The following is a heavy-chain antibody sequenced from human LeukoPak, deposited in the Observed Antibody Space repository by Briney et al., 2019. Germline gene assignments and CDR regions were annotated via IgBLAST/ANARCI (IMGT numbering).Heavy chain of an antibody. J-gene: IGHJ4*02. CDR3: AALDYDSWSGYYSGQLDY. D-gene: IGHD3-3*01. CDR2: ISAYNGNT. Sequence: ASVKVSCKASGYTFTSYGISWVRQAPGQGLEWMGWISAYNGNTNYAQKLQGRVTMTTDTSTSTAYMELRSLRSDDTAVYYCAALDYDSWSGYYSGQLDYWGQGTLVTVSS. V-gene: IGHV1-18*01. CDR1: GYTFTSYG.